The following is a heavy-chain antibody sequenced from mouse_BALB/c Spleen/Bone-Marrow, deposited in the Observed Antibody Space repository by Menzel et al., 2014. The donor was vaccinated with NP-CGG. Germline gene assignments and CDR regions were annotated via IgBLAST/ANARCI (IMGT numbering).Heavy chain of an antibody. Sequence: QVQLQQSGPELVSPGVSVKISCKAFGYTFTDYAIHWVKQSHSKSLEWIGIISTYSANTNHNQKFKGKATMTVDKSSSTAYMELARLTFEDSAIYFCARDISGYVRAMDYWGQGTSVTVSS. CDR1: GYTFTDYA. CDR3: ARDISGYVRAMDY. J-gene: IGHJ4*01. D-gene: IGHD3-2*01. CDR2: ISTYSANT. V-gene: IGHV1-67*01.